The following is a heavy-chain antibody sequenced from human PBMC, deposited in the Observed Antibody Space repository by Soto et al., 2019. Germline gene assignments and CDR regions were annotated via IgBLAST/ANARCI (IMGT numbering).Heavy chain of an antibody. V-gene: IGHV3-23*01. CDR2: ISGSGGST. CDR3: AKEAVSGWYYFDY. Sequence: PVGPLRLSSAASGFTFSSYAMSWVRQAPGKGLEWVSTISGSGGSTYYADSLKGRFTISRDNSKNTLFLQMSSQRAEDTAVYYCAKEAVSGWYYFDYWGPGTLVTVSS. CDR1: GFTFSSYA. D-gene: IGHD6-19*01. J-gene: IGHJ4*02.